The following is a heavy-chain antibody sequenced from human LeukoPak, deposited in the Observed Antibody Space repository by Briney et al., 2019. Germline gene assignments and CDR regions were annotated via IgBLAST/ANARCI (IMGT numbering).Heavy chain of an antibody. CDR1: GGSISSYY. V-gene: IGHV4-59*08. CDR2: IYYSGST. D-gene: IGHD3-10*01. J-gene: IGHJ4*02. Sequence: PSETLSLTCTVSGGSISSYYWSWIRQPSGKGLEWIGYIYYSGSTNYNPSLKSRVTISVDTSKNQFSLKLSSVTAADTAVYYCARLFQKSGGVDYWGQGTLVTVSS. CDR3: ARLFQKSGGVDY.